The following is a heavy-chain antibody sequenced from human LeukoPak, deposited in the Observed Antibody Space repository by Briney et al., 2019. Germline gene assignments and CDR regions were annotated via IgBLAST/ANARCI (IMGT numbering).Heavy chain of an antibody. CDR3: ARGRTLWRYYYGSGSSDAFDI. V-gene: IGHV4-34*01. CDR1: GGSFSGYY. D-gene: IGHD3-10*01. Sequence: KASETLSLTCAVYGGSFSGYYWSWIRQPPGKGLEWIGEINHSGSTNYNPSLKSRVTIPVDTSKNQFSLKLSSVTAADTAVYYCARGRTLWRYYYGSGSSDAFDIWGQGTMVTVSS. J-gene: IGHJ3*02. CDR2: INHSGST.